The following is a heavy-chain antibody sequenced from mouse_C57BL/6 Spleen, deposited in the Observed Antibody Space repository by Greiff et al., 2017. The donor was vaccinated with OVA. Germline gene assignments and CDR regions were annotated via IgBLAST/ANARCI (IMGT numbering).Heavy chain of an antibody. J-gene: IGHJ3*01. CDR1: GYPFTSYW. Sequence: VQLQQPGAELVKPGASVKMSCKASGYPFTSYWIPWVRQSPGQGLEWIGDIYPGSGSTNYNEKFKSKATLTVDTSSSTAYMQLSSLTSEDSAVYYCAREDYGRGPFAYWGQGTLVTVSA. D-gene: IGHD2-4*01. V-gene: IGHV1-55*01. CDR3: AREDYGRGPFAY. CDR2: IYPGSGST.